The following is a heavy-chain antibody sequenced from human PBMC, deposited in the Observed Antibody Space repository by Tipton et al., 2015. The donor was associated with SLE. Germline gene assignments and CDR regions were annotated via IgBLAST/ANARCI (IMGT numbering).Heavy chain of an antibody. CDR3: AREGSSGWGEADY. J-gene: IGHJ4*02. CDR2: IYYSGST. V-gene: IGHV4-39*07. CDR1: GGSISSSSYY. Sequence: TLSLTCTVSGGSISSSSYYWGWIRQPPGKGLEWIGSIYYSGSTYYNPSLKSRVTISVDTSKNQFSLKLSSVTAADTAVYYCAREGSSGWGEADYWGQGILVTVSS. D-gene: IGHD6-19*01.